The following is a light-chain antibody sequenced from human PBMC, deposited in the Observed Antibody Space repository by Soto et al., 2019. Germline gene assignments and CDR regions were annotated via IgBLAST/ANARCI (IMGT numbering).Light chain of an antibody. V-gene: IGLV1-51*01. CDR1: RSNIGNNI. J-gene: IGLJ3*02. CDR3: ATWDTSLSAVV. CDR2: AND. Sequence: QSVLTQPPSVSAAPGQKVTISCSGSRSNIGNNIVSWYQQLPGTAPKLLIFANDRRPSGIPDRFSGSKSGTSATLGITGLQTGDEADYYCATWDTSLSAVVFGGGTKVTVL.